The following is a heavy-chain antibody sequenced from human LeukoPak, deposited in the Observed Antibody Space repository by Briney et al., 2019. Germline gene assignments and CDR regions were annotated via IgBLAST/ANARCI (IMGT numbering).Heavy chain of an antibody. CDR2: IIPIFGIP. Sequence: SAKVSCKASGGTFSTYSISWVRQAPGQGLEWMGRIIPIFGIPNYAQKFQGSVTITADKSTSTAYMELSSLRSEDSAVYYCATTERSHGYETHFDYWGQGTLVTVSS. CDR3: ATTERSHGYETHFDY. CDR1: GGTFSTYS. D-gene: IGHD5-18*01. V-gene: IGHV1-69*02. J-gene: IGHJ4*02.